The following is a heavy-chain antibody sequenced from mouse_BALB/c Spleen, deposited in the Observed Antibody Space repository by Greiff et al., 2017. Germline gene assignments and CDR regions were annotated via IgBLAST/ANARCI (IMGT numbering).Heavy chain of an antibody. J-gene: IGHJ1*01. CDR1: GFTFSSYG. Sequence: EVKVVESGGGLVQPGGSLKLSCAASGFTFSSYGMSWVRQTPDKRLELVATINSNGGSTYYPDSVKGRFTISRDNAKNTLYLQMSSLKSEDTAMYYCASYYYGRYFDVWGAGTTVTVSS. CDR3: ASYYYGRYFDV. V-gene: IGHV5-6-3*01. CDR2: INSNGGST. D-gene: IGHD1-1*01.